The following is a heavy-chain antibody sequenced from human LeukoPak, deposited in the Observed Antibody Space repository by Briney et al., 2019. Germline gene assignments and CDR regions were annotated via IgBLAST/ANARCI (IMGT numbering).Heavy chain of an antibody. Sequence: GGSLRLSCAASGFTFSSYAMSWVRQAPGKGLGWVSAIRGSGGSTYYADSVKGRFTISRDNSKNTLYLQMNSLRAEDTAVYYCAKDLRGVSSFVDSWGQGTLVTVSS. CDR3: AKDLRGVSSFVDS. J-gene: IGHJ4*02. V-gene: IGHV3-23*01. D-gene: IGHD3-10*01. CDR1: GFTFSSYA. CDR2: IRGSGGST.